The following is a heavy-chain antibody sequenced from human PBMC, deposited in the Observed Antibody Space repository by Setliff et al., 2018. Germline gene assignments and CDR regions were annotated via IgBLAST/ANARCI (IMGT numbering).Heavy chain of an antibody. Sequence: SETLSLTCTVYGGSFTNYYWGWIRQSPGKGLEWIGEINHSGSTNYNPSLQSRVTISVDMSKNQFSLKLTSVTAADTAVYYCARLCRGVTFACDVFDVWGPGTLVTVSS. J-gene: IGHJ3*01. CDR3: ARLCRGVTFACDVFDV. CDR1: GGSFTNYY. D-gene: IGHD2-21*02. CDR2: INHSGST. V-gene: IGHV4-34*07.